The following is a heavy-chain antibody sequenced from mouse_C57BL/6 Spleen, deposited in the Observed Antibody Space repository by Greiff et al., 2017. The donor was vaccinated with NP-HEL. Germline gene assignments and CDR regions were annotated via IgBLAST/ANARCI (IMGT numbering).Heavy chain of an antibody. CDR2: IDPSDSET. V-gene: IGHV1-52*01. J-gene: IGHJ2*01. D-gene: IGHD1-1*01. CDR1: GYTFTSYW. CDR3: ARWRAYGSSYYFDY. Sequence: QVQLQQPGAELVRPGSSVKLSCKASGYTFTSYWMHWVKQRPIQGLEWIGNIDPSDSETHYNQKFKDKATLTVDKSSSTAYMQRSSLTSEDSAVYYCARWRAYGSSYYFDYWGQGTTLTVSS.